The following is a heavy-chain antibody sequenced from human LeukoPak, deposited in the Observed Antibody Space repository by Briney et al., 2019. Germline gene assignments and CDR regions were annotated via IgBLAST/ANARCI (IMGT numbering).Heavy chain of an antibody. CDR2: IFPGDSDT. Sequence: GESLKISCKGSGNNFATYWIAWGRQMPGKGLEWMGIIFPGDSDTRYSPSFQGQVTISADKSISTAYLQWTTLKASDTAMYYCAITTNTLNQWGQGTLVTVSS. J-gene: IGHJ4*02. V-gene: IGHV5-51*01. CDR1: GNNFATYW. CDR3: AITTNTLNQ. D-gene: IGHD4-17*01.